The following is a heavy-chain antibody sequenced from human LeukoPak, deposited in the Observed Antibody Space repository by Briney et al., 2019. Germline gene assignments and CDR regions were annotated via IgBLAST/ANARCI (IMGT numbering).Heavy chain of an antibody. CDR2: IYHSGST. V-gene: IGHV4-38-2*01. Sequence: SETLSLTCVVSGYSISSVYYWGWIRQPPGKGLEWIGSIYHSGSTYYNPSLKSRVTILGDTSKNQFSLKLRSVTAADAAVYYCARLCGGECYPRLDPWGQGTQVTVSS. D-gene: IGHD2-21*01. CDR3: ARLCGGECYPRLDP. CDR1: GYSISSVYY. J-gene: IGHJ5*02.